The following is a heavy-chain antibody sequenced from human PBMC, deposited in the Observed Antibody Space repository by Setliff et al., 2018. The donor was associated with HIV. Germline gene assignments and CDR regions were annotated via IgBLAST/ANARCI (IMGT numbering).Heavy chain of an antibody. J-gene: IGHJ4*02. V-gene: IGHV1-69*10. Sequence: GASVKVSCKASGGTFSSYAISWVRQAPGQGLEWMGGFIPLPRIANYPQKFQGRVTMTTDTSTSTVYMELRSLRSEDTAVYYCARDGWELDRGRADYFDYWGQGALVTVSS. CDR1: GGTFSSYA. CDR2: FIPLPRIA. CDR3: ARDGWELDRGRADYFDY. D-gene: IGHD3-10*01.